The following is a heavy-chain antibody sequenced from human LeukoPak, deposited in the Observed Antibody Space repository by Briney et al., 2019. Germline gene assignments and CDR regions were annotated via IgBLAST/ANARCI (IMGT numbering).Heavy chain of an antibody. V-gene: IGHV3-7*01. Sequence: GGSLRLSCAASGFTFSSYWVSWVRQAPGKGLEWVANIKQDGSEKYYVDSVRGRFTISRDNAKNSLYLQMNSLRAEDTAVYYCARVRGCSGGSCYFDYWGQGTLVTVSS. CDR3: ARVRGCSGGSCYFDY. D-gene: IGHD2-15*01. CDR2: IKQDGSEK. CDR1: GFTFSSYW. J-gene: IGHJ4*02.